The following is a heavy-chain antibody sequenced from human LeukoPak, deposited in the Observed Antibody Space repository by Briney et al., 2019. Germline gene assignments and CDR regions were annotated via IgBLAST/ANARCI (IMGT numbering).Heavy chain of an antibody. J-gene: IGHJ6*03. CDR3: AIPEPTSSTRVSNYYYKDD. CDR2: INTNSGGT. CDR1: GYTFTGYY. D-gene: IGHD2-2*01. V-gene: IGHV1-2*02. Sequence: ASVKVSCKASGYTFTGYYMHWVRQAPGQGLEWKGLINTNSGGTNYAQKFQGRVTMTRDTSISTAYMELSRLRSDDTAVYYCAIPEPTSSTRVSNYYYKDDWGKGTTVTVSS.